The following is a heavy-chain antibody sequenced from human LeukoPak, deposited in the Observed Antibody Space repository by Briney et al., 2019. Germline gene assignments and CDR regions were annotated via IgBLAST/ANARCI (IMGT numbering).Heavy chain of an antibody. Sequence: GGSLRLSCAASGFTFSNCAMNWVRQAPGKGLEWVSAIVGGGTTTFYADSVKGRFTLSRDNSKNTLYLQMNSLRAEDTAIYYCAKRGSSENHYFDYWGQGTLVTVSS. V-gene: IGHV3-23*01. J-gene: IGHJ4*02. D-gene: IGHD5-12*01. CDR1: GFTFSNCA. CDR3: AKRGSSENHYFDY. CDR2: IVGGGTTT.